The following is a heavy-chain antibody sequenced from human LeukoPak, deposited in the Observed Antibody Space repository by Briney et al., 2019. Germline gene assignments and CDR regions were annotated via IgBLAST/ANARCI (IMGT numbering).Heavy chain of an antibody. J-gene: IGHJ6*02. CDR3: ARVTVAYYYGMDV. D-gene: IGHD4-23*01. Sequence: SETLSLTCTVPGGSVSSGSYYWSWIRQPPGKGLEWIGYIYYSGSTNYNPYLKSRVTISVDTSKNQFSLKLSSVTAADTAVYYCARVTVAYYYGMDVWGQGTTVTVSS. CDR2: IYYSGST. V-gene: IGHV4-61*01. CDR1: GGSVSSGSYY.